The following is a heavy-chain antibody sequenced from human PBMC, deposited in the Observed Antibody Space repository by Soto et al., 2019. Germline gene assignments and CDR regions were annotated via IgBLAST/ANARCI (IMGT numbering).Heavy chain of an antibody. CDR1: GDSVSSNSAG. J-gene: IGHJ4*01. Sequence: PSPTLSLTCAITGDSVSSNSAGWSWVRQSPSRGLEWLGRTYYRSKWYYEYAVSVRGRITINPDTSKNQYSLQLNSVTPEDTAVYFCARGEQYSGRIFDYWGEGTLVT. CDR2: TYYRSKWYY. V-gene: IGHV6-1*01. CDR3: ARGEQYSGRIFDY. D-gene: IGHD1-26*01.